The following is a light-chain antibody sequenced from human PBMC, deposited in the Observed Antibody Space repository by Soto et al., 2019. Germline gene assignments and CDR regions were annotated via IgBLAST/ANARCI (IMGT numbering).Light chain of an antibody. J-gene: IGLJ7*01. CDR1: SADVGAYDY. CDR2: DVT. Sequence: QSALTQPASVSGSPGQSITISCTGTSADVGAYDYVSWYQHHPGKGPKLMIFDVTIRPSGVSNRFSGSKSGNTASLTISGRQAEDEADSHCSSYTTSGTPVFGGGTQLTVL. CDR3: SSYTTSGTPV. V-gene: IGLV2-14*03.